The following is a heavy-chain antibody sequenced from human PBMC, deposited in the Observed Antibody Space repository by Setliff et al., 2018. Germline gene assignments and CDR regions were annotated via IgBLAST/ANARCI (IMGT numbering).Heavy chain of an antibody. CDR1: DFSVGSVYY. CDR2: VYDSGTT. V-gene: IGHV4-38-2*02. J-gene: IGHJ4*02. Sequence: PSETLSLTCTVSDFSVGSVYYWGWIRQSPGKGLEWIGTVYDSGTTYYNPSLKSRVTIFVDTSKNQFSLNLNSVTAADTGVYYCASCRYQVPYDYWGQGILVTVSS. D-gene: IGHD2-2*01. CDR3: ASCRYQVPYDY.